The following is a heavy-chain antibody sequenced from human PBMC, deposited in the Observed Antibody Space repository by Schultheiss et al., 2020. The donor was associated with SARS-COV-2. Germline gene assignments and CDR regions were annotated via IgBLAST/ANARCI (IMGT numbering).Heavy chain of an antibody. CDR1: GFTFSSYA. Sequence: GGSLRLSCAASGFTFSSYAMHWVRQAPGKGLEWVANIKQDATERYYVDSVKGRFTISRDNAKNSVYLQMNSLRAEDTAVYYCARASRAQQLVNYGMDVWGQGTTVTVSS. D-gene: IGHD6-13*01. CDR3: ARASRAQQLVNYGMDV. J-gene: IGHJ6*02. CDR2: IKQDATER. V-gene: IGHV3-7*01.